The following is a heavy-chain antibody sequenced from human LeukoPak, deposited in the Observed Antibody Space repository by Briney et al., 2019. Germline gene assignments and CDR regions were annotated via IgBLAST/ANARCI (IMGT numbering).Heavy chain of an antibody. D-gene: IGHD3-10*01. J-gene: IGHJ3*02. CDR3: ARDLITYGSESYFDDTFDI. CDR1: GHTFTSYG. Sequence: ASVKVSCKASGHTFTSYGISWVRQAPGQGLEWMGWINPYNGNTNYALKLQGRVTMTTDTSTSTAYMELRSLRSDDTAVYYCARDLITYGSESYFDDTFDIWGQGTKVTVSS. CDR2: INPYNGNT. V-gene: IGHV1-18*01.